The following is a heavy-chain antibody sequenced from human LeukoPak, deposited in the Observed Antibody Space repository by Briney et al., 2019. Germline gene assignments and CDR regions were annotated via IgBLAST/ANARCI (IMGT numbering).Heavy chain of an antibody. V-gene: IGHV3-7*01. J-gene: IGHJ4*02. Sequence: PGGSLRLSCAASGFTFSDFWMTWFRQAPGKGLEWVANIKQDGSETFYVDSVKGRFTISRDNTKTSLYLQMSSLRAVDTAVYFCARDRIYYDILTGYVPLDYWGLGTLVTVSS. CDR3: ARDRIYYDILTGYVPLDY. CDR2: IKQDGSET. D-gene: IGHD3-9*01. CDR1: GFTFSDFW.